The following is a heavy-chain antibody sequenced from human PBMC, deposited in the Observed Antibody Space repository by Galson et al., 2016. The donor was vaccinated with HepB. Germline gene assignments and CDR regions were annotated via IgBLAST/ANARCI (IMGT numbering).Heavy chain of an antibody. J-gene: IGHJ5*02. CDR3: ARDPQLAGAGGSFDP. Sequence: SETLSLTCNVSGGFINSISFYWGWIRQPPGKGLEWIGSVYHTGSAHYNPSLNSRVTISLNTSKNQVSLRLTSVTAADTALYYCARDPQLAGAGGSFDPWGQGTLVVVSS. CDR1: GGFINSISFY. V-gene: IGHV4-39*07. CDR2: VYHTGSA. D-gene: IGHD1-26*01.